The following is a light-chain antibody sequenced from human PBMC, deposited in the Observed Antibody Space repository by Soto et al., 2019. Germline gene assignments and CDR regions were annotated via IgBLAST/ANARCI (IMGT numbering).Light chain of an antibody. J-gene: IGKJ1*01. V-gene: IGKV3-20*01. CDR2: GAS. CDR1: QSVSSSY. Sequence: EIVLTQSPGTLSLSPGDRATLSCRASQSVSSSYLAWYQQKPGQAPGLLIYGASTRATGFPDRFSGSGSGTDFTLTISRLETEDFAVYYCQLYDSSSWTFGQGTKVDIK. CDR3: QLYDSSSWT.